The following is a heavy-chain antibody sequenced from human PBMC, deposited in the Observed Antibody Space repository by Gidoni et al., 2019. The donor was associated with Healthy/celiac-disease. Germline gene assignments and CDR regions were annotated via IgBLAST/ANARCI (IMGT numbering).Heavy chain of an antibody. J-gene: IGHJ4*02. CDR3: ATTGYSSSQVDY. CDR1: GGTFSSHA. CDR2: IIPNVDTA. D-gene: IGHD6-13*01. V-gene: IGHV1-69*01. Sequence: HVQLVQPGAALETPGSSVKVACKGSGGTFSSHAISWVRQAPGQGLEWMGGIIPNVDTANYAQKFQSRVTITADESTSTAYMELSSLRSEDTAVYYCATTGYSSSQVDYWGQGTLVTVSS.